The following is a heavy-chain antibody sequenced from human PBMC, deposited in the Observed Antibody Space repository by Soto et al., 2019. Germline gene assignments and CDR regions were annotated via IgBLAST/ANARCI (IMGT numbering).Heavy chain of an antibody. CDR2: IIPIFGTE. CDR1: GGTFSSYA. Sequence: SVKVSCKASGGTFSSYAISWVRQAPGQGLEGMGGIIPIFGTESYAQKFQGRVTITADESTSTAYMELSSLRSQSTAVYYCARAESRSSPTSSKHYYYYGMDVWGQGTTVTVSS. J-gene: IGHJ6*02. CDR3: ARAESRSSPTSSKHYYYYGMDV. V-gene: IGHV1-69*13.